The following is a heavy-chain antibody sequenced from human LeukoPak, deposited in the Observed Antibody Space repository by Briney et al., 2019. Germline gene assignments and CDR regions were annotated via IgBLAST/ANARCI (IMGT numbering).Heavy chain of an antibody. V-gene: IGHV3-30-3*01. CDR1: GFTFSTYF. D-gene: IGHD3-10*01. Sequence: GGSLRLSCAASGFTFSTYFMHWVRQAPGKGLEWVADIASDGSHTFYVESVKGRFTISRDNSKNTLYLQMNSLRAEDTAVYFCGRKRQDPFFNSGAFNIGGKGTRV. CDR3: GRKRQDPFFNSGAFNI. J-gene: IGHJ3*02. CDR2: IASDGSHT.